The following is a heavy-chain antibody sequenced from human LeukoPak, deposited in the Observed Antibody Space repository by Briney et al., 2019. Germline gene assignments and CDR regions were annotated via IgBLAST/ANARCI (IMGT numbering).Heavy chain of an antibody. J-gene: IGHJ4*02. V-gene: IGHV1-8*01. CDR1: GYTFTSYD. CDR3: ARDRGYYYGSGSYLFDY. CDR2: MNPNSGNT. D-gene: IGHD3-10*01. Sequence: ASVKVSCKASGYTFTSYDINWVRQATGQGLEWMGWMNPNSGNTGYAQKLQGRVTMTTDTSTSTAYMELRSLRSDDTAVYYCARDRGYYYGSGSYLFDYWGQGTLVTVSS.